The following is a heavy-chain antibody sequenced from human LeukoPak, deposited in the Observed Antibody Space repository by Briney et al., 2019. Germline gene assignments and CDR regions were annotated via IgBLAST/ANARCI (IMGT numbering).Heavy chain of an antibody. Sequence: SETLSLTCAVYGGSFSGYYWSWIRQPPGKGLEWIGEINHSGSTNYNPSLKSRVTISVDTSKNQFSLKLSSVTAADTAVYYCARGTAMGSSWFDPWGLGTLVTVSS. V-gene: IGHV4-34*01. CDR2: INHSGST. D-gene: IGHD5-18*01. J-gene: IGHJ5*02. CDR1: GGSFSGYY. CDR3: ARGTAMGSSWFDP.